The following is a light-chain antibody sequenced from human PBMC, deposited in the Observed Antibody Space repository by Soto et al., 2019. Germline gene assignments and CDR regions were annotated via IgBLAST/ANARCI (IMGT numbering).Light chain of an antibody. J-gene: IGLJ2*01. V-gene: IGLV2-8*01. CDR3: SSYAGNNNLV. CDR2: EVS. CDR1: SSDVGGYNY. Sequence: QSVLTQPPSASGSPGQSVTISCTGTSSDVGGYNYVSWYQQHPGKAPKLMIYEVSERPSGVPDRFSGSKSGNTASLTVSGLQAEYEADYYCSSYAGNNNLVFGGGTQLTVL.